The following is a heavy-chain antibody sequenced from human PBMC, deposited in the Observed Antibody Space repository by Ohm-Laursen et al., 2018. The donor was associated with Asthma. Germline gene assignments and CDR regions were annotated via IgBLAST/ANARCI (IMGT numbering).Heavy chain of an antibody. V-gene: IGHV3-48*02. D-gene: IGHD6-13*01. Sequence: SLRLSCTASEFTFSSYALNWVRQAPGKGLDWVSYINGDSKSIHYGDSVRGRFTISRDNAKNSLYLQMNNLRDEDTAVYYCARADSSNWDFDYWGQGTLVTVSS. CDR1: EFTFSSYA. CDR3: ARADSSNWDFDY. CDR2: INGDSKSI. J-gene: IGHJ4*02.